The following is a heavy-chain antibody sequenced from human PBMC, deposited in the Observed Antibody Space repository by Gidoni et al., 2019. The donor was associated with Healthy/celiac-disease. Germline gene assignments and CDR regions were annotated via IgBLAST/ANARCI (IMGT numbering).Heavy chain of an antibody. CDR3: RSGSYYKAGYYFDY. CDR2: IWYDGSNK. CDR1: GFTFSSYG. V-gene: IGHV3-33*01. J-gene: IGHJ4*02. Sequence: QVQLVESGGGVVQPGRSLRLSCAASGFTFSSYGMHWVRQAPGKGLEWVAVIWYDGSNKYYADSVKGRFTISRDNSKNTLYLQMNSLRAEDTAVYYCRSGSYYKAGYYFDYWGQGTLVTVSS. D-gene: IGHD3-10*01.